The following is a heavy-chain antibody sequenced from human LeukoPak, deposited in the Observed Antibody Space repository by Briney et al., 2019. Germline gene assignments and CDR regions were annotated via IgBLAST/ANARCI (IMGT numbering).Heavy chain of an antibody. CDR2: INHSGST. D-gene: IGHD3-22*01. CDR3: ARGLNQYYYDSSGYSLDWFDP. V-gene: IGHV4-34*01. Sequence: SETLSLTCAVYGGSFSGYYWSWIRQPPGKGLEWIGEINHSGSTNYNPSLKSRVTISVDTSKNQFSLKLSSVTAPDTAVYYCARGLNQYYYDSSGYSLDWFDPWGQGTLVTVSS. J-gene: IGHJ5*02. CDR1: GGSFSGYY.